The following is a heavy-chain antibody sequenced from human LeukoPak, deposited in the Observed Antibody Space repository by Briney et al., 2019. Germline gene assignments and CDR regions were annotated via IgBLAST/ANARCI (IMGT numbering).Heavy chain of an antibody. CDR1: GGSFSGYY. V-gene: IGHV4-59*10. J-gene: IGHJ3*02. CDR2: ISSGGST. D-gene: IGHD3-22*01. Sequence: KTSETLSLTCAVYGGSFSGYYWSWIRQPAGKGLEWIGRISSGGSTNYNPSLKSRVTISVDTSKNQFSLKLSSVTAADTAVYFCARGPYSYDSSGAFDIWGQGTMVTVSS. CDR3: ARGPYSYDSSGAFDI.